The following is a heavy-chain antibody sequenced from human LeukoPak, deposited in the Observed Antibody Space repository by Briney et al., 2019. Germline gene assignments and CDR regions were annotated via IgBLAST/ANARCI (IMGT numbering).Heavy chain of an antibody. CDR3: ARDQYSYYGMDV. Sequence: ASVKVSCKASGYTFTGYYMHWVRQAPGQGLEWMGWINPNSGGTNYAQKFQGRVTMTRDTSISTAYMELSRLRSDDTAVYYCARDQYSYYGMDVWGQGTTVTVSS. CDR2: INPNSGGT. CDR1: GYTFTGYY. J-gene: IGHJ6*02. V-gene: IGHV1-2*02.